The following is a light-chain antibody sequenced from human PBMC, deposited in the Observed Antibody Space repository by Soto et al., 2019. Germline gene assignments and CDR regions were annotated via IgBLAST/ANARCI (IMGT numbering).Light chain of an antibody. V-gene: IGKV2-28*01. CDR1: QSLLHNNGYNY. J-gene: IGKJ5*01. Sequence: EIVMTQSPLSLPVTLGEPASISCRSSQSLLHNNGYNYLDWYVQKTGQSPALLIHLGSTRAPGVPARFSGSGSGTDFTLKISRVEAEDVGVYYCMQALKNPVTFGQGTRLQIK. CDR3: MQALKNPVT. CDR2: LGS.